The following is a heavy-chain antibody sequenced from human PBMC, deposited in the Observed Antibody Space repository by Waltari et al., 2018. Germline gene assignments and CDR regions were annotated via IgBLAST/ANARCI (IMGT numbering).Heavy chain of an antibody. V-gene: IGHV3-21*01. J-gene: IGHJ4*02. CDR1: GFTFGPYS. CDR2: ISSSSLYM. Sequence: EVQLVASGGGLVKAGGSLRISCAAFGFTFGPYSMNWVRQAPGKGLEWVSSISSSSLYMSYADSVKGRVTISRDNAKNSLYLQMNSLRVEDTAVYYCARSSTTVTTFGWGQGTLVTVSS. D-gene: IGHD4-17*01. CDR3: ARSSTTVTTFG.